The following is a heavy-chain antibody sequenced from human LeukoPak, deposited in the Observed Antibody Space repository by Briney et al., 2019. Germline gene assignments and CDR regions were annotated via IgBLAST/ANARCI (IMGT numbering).Heavy chain of an antibody. J-gene: IGHJ6*03. CDR2: INPNSGGT. CDR1: GYTFTGYY. D-gene: IGHD3-10*01. Sequence: ASVKVSCKASGYTFTGYYMHWVRQAPGQGLEWMGWINPNSGGTNYAQKFQGRVTMTRDTSISTAYMELSRLRSDDTAVYYCARDHTCGHYGSGSYCDYYYYYMDVWGKGTTVTISS. V-gene: IGHV1-2*02. CDR3: ARDHTCGHYGSGSYCDYYYYYMDV.